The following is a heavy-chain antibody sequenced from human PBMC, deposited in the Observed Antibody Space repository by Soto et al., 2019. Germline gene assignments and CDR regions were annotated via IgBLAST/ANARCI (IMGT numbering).Heavy chain of an antibody. D-gene: IGHD6-13*01. Sequence: QVQLQESGPGLAKPSGTLSLTCAVSGGSISSTNLWTWVRQPPGKGLEWIGEIYHSGSTNYNPSLQGQLTISVDKSKNQFSLKLTSVTAADTAVYFCARSPRSIAAGGIDYWGQGILVTVSS. CDR1: GGSISSTNL. V-gene: IGHV4-4*02. CDR3: ARSPRSIAAGGIDY. CDR2: IYHSGST. J-gene: IGHJ4*02.